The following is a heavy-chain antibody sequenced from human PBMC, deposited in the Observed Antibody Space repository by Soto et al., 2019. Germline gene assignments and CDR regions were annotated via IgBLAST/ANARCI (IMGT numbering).Heavy chain of an antibody. Sequence: GAAVKVSCTASGGTFSSYAISWVRQATGQGLEWMGGIIPTFGTANYAQKCQGRVTITADESTSTACMDGSGLRSADTAVYYYARDGLYYDSRGPGYSGQGTVDTVSS. J-gene: IGHJ4*02. CDR2: IIPTFGTA. CDR3: ARDGLYYDSRGPGY. CDR1: GGTFSSYA. D-gene: IGHD3-22*01. V-gene: IGHV1-69*13.